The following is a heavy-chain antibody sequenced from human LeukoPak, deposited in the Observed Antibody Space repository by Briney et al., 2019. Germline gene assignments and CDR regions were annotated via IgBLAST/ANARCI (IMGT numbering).Heavy chain of an antibody. V-gene: IGHV1-2*02. Sequence: ASVKVSCKASGYTFINFWMHSVRQAPGQGLEWMGWIYLRTGDATSAQRFQGRVTMTRDTSISTTYMELSRLTSDDTAVYYCARDYPHQRFDYWGQGTLVTVSS. CDR1: GYTFINFW. J-gene: IGHJ4*02. CDR2: IYLRTGDA. CDR3: ARDYPHQRFDY.